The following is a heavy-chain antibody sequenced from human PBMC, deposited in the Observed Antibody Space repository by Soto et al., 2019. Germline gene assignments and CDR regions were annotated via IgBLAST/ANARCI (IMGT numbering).Heavy chain of an antibody. J-gene: IGHJ6*02. D-gene: IGHD6-6*01. CDR3: AADRSGSSSGRRHYYYYYGMDV. Sequence: ASVKVSFKASGGTFSSYAINWVRQAPGQGLEWMGGIIPIFATADYAQKFQERVTITRDMSTSTAYMELSSLRSEDTAVYYCAADRSGSSSGRRHYYYYYGMDVWGQGTTVTVSS. CDR2: IIPIFATA. V-gene: IGHV1-69*05. CDR1: GGTFSSYA.